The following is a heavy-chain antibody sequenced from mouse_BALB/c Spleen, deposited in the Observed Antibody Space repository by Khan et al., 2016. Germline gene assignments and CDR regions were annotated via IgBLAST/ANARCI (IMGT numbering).Heavy chain of an antibody. CDR1: GYSITSGYY. D-gene: IGHD2-4*01. CDR2: ISYDGSN. V-gene: IGHV3-6*02. J-gene: IGHJ3*01. Sequence: EVQLQESGPGLVKPSQSLSLTCSVTGYSITSGYYWNWIRQFPGNKLEWMGYISYDGSNNYNPSLKNRISITRDTSKNQFFLKLNSVTTEDTATYYCARGVRLRQAFAYWGQGTLVTVSA. CDR3: ARGVRLRQAFAY.